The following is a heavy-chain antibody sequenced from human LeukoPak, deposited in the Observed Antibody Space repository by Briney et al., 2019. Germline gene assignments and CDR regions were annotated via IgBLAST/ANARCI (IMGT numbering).Heavy chain of an antibody. CDR1: GGSISSGSYY. Sequence: PSETLSLTCTVSGGSISSGSYYWSWIRQPAGKGLEWIGRIYTSGSTNYNPSLKSRVTISVDTSKNQFSLKLTSVIAADTAVYYCARRYGLGTYYKYWGQGTLVTVSS. CDR2: IYTSGST. V-gene: IGHV4-61*02. CDR3: ARRYGLGTYYKY. J-gene: IGHJ4*02. D-gene: IGHD3-10*01.